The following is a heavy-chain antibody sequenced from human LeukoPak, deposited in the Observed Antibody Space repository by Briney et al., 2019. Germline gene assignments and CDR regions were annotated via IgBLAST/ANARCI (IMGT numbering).Heavy chain of an antibody. CDR3: ADVYSGTYSRI. J-gene: IGHJ3*02. V-gene: IGHV3-11*01. CDR2: ISKSGSTT. CDR1: GFTFSDYY. D-gene: IGHD1-26*01. Sequence: GGSLRLSCEASGFTFSDYYMSWIRQAPGKGLEWVSYISKSGSTTYYADSVKGRFTISRDNAKNSLYRQMNSLRAEDTAVYYCADVYSGTYSRIWGQGTMVTVSS.